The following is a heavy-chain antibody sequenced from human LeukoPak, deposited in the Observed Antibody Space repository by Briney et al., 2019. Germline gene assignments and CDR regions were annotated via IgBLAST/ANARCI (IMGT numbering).Heavy chain of an antibody. CDR1: GFTFNSYA. CDR3: SRDRSRGYSFT. J-gene: IGHJ5*02. D-gene: IGHD5-12*01. Sequence: GGSLRLSCVVSGFTFNSYAMNWVRQAPGKGLEWVSAVSGSGSSTYYADSVKGRFTISRDNSRNTLYLQMSNLRADDTAMYYCSRDRSRGYSFTWGQGTLVTVS. CDR2: VSGSGSST. V-gene: IGHV3-23*01.